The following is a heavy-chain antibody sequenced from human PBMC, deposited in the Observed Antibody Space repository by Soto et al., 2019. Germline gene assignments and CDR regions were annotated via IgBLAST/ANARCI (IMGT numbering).Heavy chain of an antibody. CDR1: GFTFSSNA. CDR2: ITNTGGDT. Sequence: GGSLRLSCAASGFTFSSNAMSWVRQAPGKGLEWVSVITNTGGDTLYADSVKGRFTISRDNSKNTLYLQMNSLRAEDTAVYYCARDGSPPLSSALYYGMDVWGQGTTVTVSS. D-gene: IGHD6-25*01. V-gene: IGHV3-23*01. CDR3: ARDGSPPLSSALYYGMDV. J-gene: IGHJ6*02.